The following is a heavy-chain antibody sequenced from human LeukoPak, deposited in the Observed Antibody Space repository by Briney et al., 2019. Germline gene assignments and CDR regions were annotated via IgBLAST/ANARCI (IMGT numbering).Heavy chain of an antibody. Sequence: ASVKVSCKASGYTFTGYYMHWVRQAPGQGLEWMGWINPNSGGTNYAQKFQGWVTMTRDTSISTAYMELSRLRSDDTAVYYCARSTRSRAGLSVVTNAFDIWGQGTMVTVSS. D-gene: IGHD3-22*01. J-gene: IGHJ3*02. CDR2: INPNSGGT. CDR1: GYTFTGYY. CDR3: ARSTRSRAGLSVVTNAFDI. V-gene: IGHV1-2*04.